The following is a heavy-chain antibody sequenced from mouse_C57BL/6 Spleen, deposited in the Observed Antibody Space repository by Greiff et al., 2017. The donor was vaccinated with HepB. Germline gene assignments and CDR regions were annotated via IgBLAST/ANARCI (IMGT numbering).Heavy chain of an antibody. CDR2: IHPSDSDT. V-gene: IGHV1-74*01. Sequence: QVQLQQPGAELVKPGASVKVSCKASGYTFTSYWMHWVKQSPGQGLEWIGRIHPSDSDTNYNQKFKGKATLTVDKSSSTAYMQLSSLTSEDSAVDYCAIAPPYYSNYDAMDYWGQGTSVTVSS. CDR3: AIAPPYYSNYDAMDY. J-gene: IGHJ4*01. D-gene: IGHD2-5*01. CDR1: GYTFTSYW.